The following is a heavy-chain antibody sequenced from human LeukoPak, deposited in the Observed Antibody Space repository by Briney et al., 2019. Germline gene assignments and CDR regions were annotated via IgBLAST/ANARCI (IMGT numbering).Heavy chain of an antibody. V-gene: IGHV3-74*01. CDR2: IKSDGSTT. CDR3: ASSWSFTN. J-gene: IGHJ4*02. CDR1: GFNLSNYW. Sequence: GGSLRLSCAASGFNLSNYWMHWVRQAPGKGLVWVSRIKSDGSTTSYADSVKGRFTISRDNVKNTLYVQMNSLRAEDTAVYYCASSWSFTNWGQGTLVTVSS. D-gene: IGHD6-13*01.